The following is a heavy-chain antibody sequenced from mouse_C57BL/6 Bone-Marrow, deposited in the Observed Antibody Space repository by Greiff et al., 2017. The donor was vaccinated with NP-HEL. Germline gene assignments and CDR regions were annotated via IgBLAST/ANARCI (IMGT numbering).Heavy chain of an antibody. CDR2: INPGSGGT. J-gene: IGHJ4*01. CDR1: GYAFTNYL. D-gene: IGHD1-1*01. V-gene: IGHV1-54*01. Sequence: QVQLQQSGAELVRPGTSVKVSCKASGYAFTNYLIEWVKQRPGQGLEWIGVINPGSGGTNYNEKFKGKATLTAANSSSTAYMQLSSLTSEDSAVYFCARLIYYYGRFYAMDYWGQGTSVTVSS. CDR3: ARLIYYYGRFYAMDY.